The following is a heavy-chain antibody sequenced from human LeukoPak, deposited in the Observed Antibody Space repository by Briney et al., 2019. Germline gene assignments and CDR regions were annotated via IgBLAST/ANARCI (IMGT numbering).Heavy chain of an antibody. CDR2: THASGST. CDR3: ARGGPYYYDSSGYYDY. Sequence: PSETLSLTCTVSGGSISSYYWSWIWQPPGKGLEWIGYTHASGSTNYNPSLKSRVTISIDTSKNQFSLKLGSVTAADTAVYYCARGGPYYYDSSGYYDYWGQGTLVTVSS. V-gene: IGHV4-4*09. D-gene: IGHD3-22*01. CDR1: GGSISSYY. J-gene: IGHJ4*02.